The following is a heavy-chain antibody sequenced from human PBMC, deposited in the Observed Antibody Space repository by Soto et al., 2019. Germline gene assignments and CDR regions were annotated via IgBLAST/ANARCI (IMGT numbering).Heavy chain of an antibody. CDR1: GYTFTSYG. V-gene: IGHV1-18*01. CDR3: ARGGNIVVVVAATTNWFDP. D-gene: IGHD2-15*01. Sequence: ASVKVSCKASGYTFTSYGISWVRQAPGQGLEWMGWISAYNGNTNYAQKFQGRVTMTRDTSISTAYMELSRLRSDDTAVYYCARGGNIVVVVAATTNWFDPWGQGTLVTVSS. J-gene: IGHJ5*02. CDR2: ISAYNGNT.